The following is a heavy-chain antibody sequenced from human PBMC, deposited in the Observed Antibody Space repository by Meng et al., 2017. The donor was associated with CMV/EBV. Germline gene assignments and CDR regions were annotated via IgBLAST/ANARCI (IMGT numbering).Heavy chain of an antibody. CDR1: GYTFTSYG. D-gene: IGHD2-2*01. V-gene: IGHV1-18*01. J-gene: IGHJ4*02. CDR2: ISAYNGNT. Sequence: ASVKVSCKASGYTFTSYGISWVRQAPGQGLEWMGWISAYNGNTNYAQKLQGRVTMTTDTSTSTAYMEPRSLRSDDTAVYYCARVSDIVVVPAASFDYWGQGTLVTVSS. CDR3: ARVSDIVVVPAASFDY.